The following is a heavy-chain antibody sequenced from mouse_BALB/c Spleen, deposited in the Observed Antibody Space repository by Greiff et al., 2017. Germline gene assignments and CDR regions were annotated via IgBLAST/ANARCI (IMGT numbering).Heavy chain of an antibody. V-gene: IGHV14-3*02. CDR2: IDPANGNT. D-gene: IGHD1-1*01. CDR1: GFNIKDTY. Sequence: EVQGVESGAELVKPGASVKLSCTASGFNIKDTYMHWVRQRPEQGLEWIGRIDPANGNTKYDPKFQGKATITADTSSNTAYLQLSSLTSEDTAVYYCARDYYYGSLYAMDYWGQGTSVTVSS. CDR3: ARDYYYGSLYAMDY. J-gene: IGHJ4*01.